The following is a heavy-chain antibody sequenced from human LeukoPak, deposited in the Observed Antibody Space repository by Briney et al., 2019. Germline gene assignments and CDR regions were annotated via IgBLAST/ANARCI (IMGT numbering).Heavy chain of an antibody. V-gene: IGHV3-23*01. CDR1: RFTLTNYA. J-gene: IGHJ4*02. CDR3: ANRGRTAVASYYFDY. Sequence: GRSLRPSRAASRFTLTNYAMGCGPAAPEKGLECVLLIKSNGGDTYYADSVEGRFIISRDNSRNTLYLQMNSLRAEDTAIYYCANRGRTAVASYYFDYWGQGTLVTVSS. D-gene: IGHD3-10*01. CDR2: IKSNGGDT.